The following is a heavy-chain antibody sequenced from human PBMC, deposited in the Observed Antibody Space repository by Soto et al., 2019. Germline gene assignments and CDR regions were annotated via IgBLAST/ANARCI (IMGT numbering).Heavy chain of an antibody. CDR2: INPNTGGT. V-gene: IGHV1-2*02. Sequence: VAELKSTYTASGVHLTGYYFDWIRAAPGQGLEWLGWINPNTGGTTYAQKFQGRVTLTWDTSINSAYMELSSLRPDDTAMYYCARERYQLLSGGMEVWGLWPSVTVSS. CDR3: ARERYQLLSGGMEV. J-gene: IGHJ6*02. CDR1: GVHLTGYY. D-gene: IGHD3-10*01.